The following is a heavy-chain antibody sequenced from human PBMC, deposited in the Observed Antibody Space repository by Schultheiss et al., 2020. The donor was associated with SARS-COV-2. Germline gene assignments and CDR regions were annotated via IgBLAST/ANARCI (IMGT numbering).Heavy chain of an antibody. CDR3: ARDGWGAVAGHAGMDV. J-gene: IGHJ6*02. V-gene: IGHV1-18*01. CDR2: ISAYNGNT. CDR1: GYTFTSYG. Sequence: ASVKVSCKASGYTFTSYGISWVRQAPGQGLEWMGWISAYNGNTNYAQKLQGRVTMTTDTSTSTAYMELRSLRSDDTAVYYCARDGWGAVAGHAGMDVWGQGTTVTVSS. D-gene: IGHD6-19*01.